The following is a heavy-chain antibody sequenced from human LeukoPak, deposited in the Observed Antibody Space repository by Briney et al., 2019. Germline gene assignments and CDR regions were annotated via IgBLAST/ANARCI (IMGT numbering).Heavy chain of an antibody. J-gene: IGHJ4*02. V-gene: IGHV3-7*01. CDR1: GFTFSSYW. CDR2: IKQDGSEK. CDR3: ARATGDYDSSGYYHFDY. Sequence: GGSLRLSCAASGFTFSSYWMSWVRQAPGKGLEWVANIKQDGSEKYYVDSVKGRFTISRDNAKNSLYLQMNSLRAGDTAVYYCARATGDYDSSGYYHFDYWGQGTLVTVSS. D-gene: IGHD3-22*01.